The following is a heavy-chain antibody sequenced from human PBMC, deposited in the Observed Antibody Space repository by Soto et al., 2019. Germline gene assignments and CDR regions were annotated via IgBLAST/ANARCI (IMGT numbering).Heavy chain of an antibody. Sequence: PGGSLRLSCAASGFIFENFGMSWVRQAPGKGLEWISSISGSGFKKYYADSVKGRFTISRDNSKSTVYLELNNLSAEDTAVYHCAKNQGVELVPLATVDWFDPWGQGSVLTVS. J-gene: IGHJ5*02. CDR3: AKNQGVELVPLATVDWFDP. V-gene: IGHV3-23*01. D-gene: IGHD1-26*01. CDR2: ISGSGFKK. CDR1: GFIFENFG.